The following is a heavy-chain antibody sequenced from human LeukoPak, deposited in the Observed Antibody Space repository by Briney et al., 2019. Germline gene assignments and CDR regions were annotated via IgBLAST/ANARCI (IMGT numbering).Heavy chain of an antibody. J-gene: IGHJ4*02. CDR1: GFTFSSPW. CDR3: ARYTRPIDY. Sequence: PGGSLILSCAASGFTFSSPWMSWVRQAPGKGLEWVATIKADGSGAYYVDSVKGRFTISRDNAKNSLYLQMNSLRAEDTAVYFCARYTRPIDYWGQGTLVTVSS. D-gene: IGHD6-13*01. CDR2: IKADGSGA. V-gene: IGHV3-7*05.